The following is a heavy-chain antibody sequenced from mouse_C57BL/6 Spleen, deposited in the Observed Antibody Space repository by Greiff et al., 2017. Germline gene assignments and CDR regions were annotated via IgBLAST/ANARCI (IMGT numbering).Heavy chain of an antibody. CDR1: GFTFSSYA. CDR2: ISSGGDYI. V-gene: IGHV5-9-1*02. Sequence: EVHLVESGEGLVKPGGSLKLSCAASGFTFSSYAMSWVRQTPEKRLEWVAYISSGGDYIYYADTVKGRFTISRDNARNTLYLQMSSLKSEDTAMYYCTRDYYGSSYPYWGQGTLVTVSA. CDR3: TRDYYGSSYPY. J-gene: IGHJ3*01. D-gene: IGHD1-1*01.